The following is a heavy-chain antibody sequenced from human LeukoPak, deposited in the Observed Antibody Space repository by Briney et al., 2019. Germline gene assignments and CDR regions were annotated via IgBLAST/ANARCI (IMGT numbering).Heavy chain of an antibody. Sequence: PSETLSLTCAVYGGSFSGYYWSWIRQPPGKGLEWIGEINHSGSTNYNPSLKSPVTISVDTSKNQFSLKLSSVTAADTAAYYCARAGLRFSGLGYWGQGTLVTVSS. J-gene: IGHJ4*02. V-gene: IGHV4-34*01. CDR3: ARAGLRFSGLGY. CDR1: GGSFSGYY. CDR2: INHSGST. D-gene: IGHD3-3*01.